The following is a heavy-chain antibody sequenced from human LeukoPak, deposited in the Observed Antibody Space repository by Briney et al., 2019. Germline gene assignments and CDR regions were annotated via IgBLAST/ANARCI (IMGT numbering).Heavy chain of an antibody. Sequence: AGGSLRLSCAASGFTFSSYAMSWVRQAPGKGLEWVSAISGSGGSTYYADSVKGRFTISRDNSKNTLYLQMNSLRAEDTAVYYCAKDRDCSGGSCSHDYWGQGTLVTVSS. D-gene: IGHD2-15*01. V-gene: IGHV3-23*01. CDR3: AKDRDCSGGSCSHDY. CDR1: GFTFSSYA. J-gene: IGHJ4*02. CDR2: ISGSGGST.